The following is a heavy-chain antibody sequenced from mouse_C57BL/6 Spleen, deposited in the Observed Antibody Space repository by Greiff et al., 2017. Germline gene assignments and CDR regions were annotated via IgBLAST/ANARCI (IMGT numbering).Heavy chain of an antibody. D-gene: IGHD1-2*01. Sequence: EVQLQQSGPELVKPGASVKIPCKASGYTFTDYNMDWVKQSHGKSLEWIGDINPNNGGTIYNQKFKGKATLTVDKSSSPAYMELRSLTSEDTAVYYCARSRIFHDYEAIDYWGQGTSVTVSS. CDR3: ARSRIFHDYEAIDY. J-gene: IGHJ4*01. CDR2: INPNNGGT. V-gene: IGHV1-18*01. CDR1: GYTFTDYN.